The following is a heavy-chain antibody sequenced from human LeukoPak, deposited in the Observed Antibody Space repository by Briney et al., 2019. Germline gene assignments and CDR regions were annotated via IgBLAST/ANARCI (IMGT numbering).Heavy chain of an antibody. CDR1: GFTFSSYW. CDR2: INSDGSST. CDR3: ASQDRLIVVVVGATVSSDNGMDV. V-gene: IGHV3-74*01. D-gene: IGHD2-15*01. Sequence: GGSLRLSCAASGFTFSSYWMHWVRQAPGKGLVWVSRINSDGSSTSYADSVKGRFTISRDNAKNTLYLQMNSLRAEDTAVYYCASQDRLIVVVVGATVSSDNGMDVWGQGTTVTVSS. J-gene: IGHJ6*02.